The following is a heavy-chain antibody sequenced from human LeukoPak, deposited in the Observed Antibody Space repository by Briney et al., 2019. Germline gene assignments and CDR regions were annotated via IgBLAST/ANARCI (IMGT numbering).Heavy chain of an antibody. CDR2: IYYSGST. CDR3: ARSIVVAGIVSDYYYYAMDV. V-gene: IGHV4-59*08. Sequence: SETPSLTCIVSGGSISSYYWSWIRQPPGKGLEWIGYIYYSGSTTYNPSLKSRVTISLQTSKEQFSLKLSSVTAEDTAVYYCARSIVVAGIVSDYYYYAMDVWGQGTTVTVSS. J-gene: IGHJ6*02. D-gene: IGHD6-19*01. CDR1: GGSISSYY.